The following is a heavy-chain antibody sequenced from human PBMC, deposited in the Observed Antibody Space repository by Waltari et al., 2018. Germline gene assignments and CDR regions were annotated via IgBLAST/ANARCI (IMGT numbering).Heavy chain of an antibody. CDR1: GFTFTNYA. CDR3: AKDGYGSGNPYYFSD. J-gene: IGHJ4*02. CDR2: VSGSGSTT. D-gene: IGHD3-10*01. V-gene: IGHV3-23*01. Sequence: EVQVLESGGGLVQPGGSLRLSCAASGFTFTNYAMSWVRQAPGRGLEWGSGVSGSGSTTFYADSVKGRFTISRDNPNNMVHLQMNSLRAEDTALYYCAKDGYGSGNPYYFSDWGQGTLVTVSS.